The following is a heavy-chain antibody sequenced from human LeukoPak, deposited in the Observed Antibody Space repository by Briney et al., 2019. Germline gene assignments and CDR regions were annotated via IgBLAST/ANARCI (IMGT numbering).Heavy chain of an antibody. CDR1: GFTVSSNY. Sequence: GGSLRLSCAASGFTVSSNYMSWVRQAPGKGLEWVSVIYSGGSTYYADSVKGRFTISRDNSKNTLYLQMNSLRAEDTAVYYCARDALYGSGTQYCFDYWGQGTLVTVSS. CDR2: IYSGGST. CDR3: ARDALYGSGTQYCFDY. V-gene: IGHV3-66*01. J-gene: IGHJ4*02. D-gene: IGHD3-10*01.